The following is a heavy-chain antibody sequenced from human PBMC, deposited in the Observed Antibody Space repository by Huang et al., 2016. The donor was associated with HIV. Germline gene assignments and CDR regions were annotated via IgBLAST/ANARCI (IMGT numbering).Heavy chain of an antibody. Sequence: EVQLVESGGGLVKPGGSLRLSCAASGFTFSSYSMNWVRQAPGKGLGWVSSMSCSSSYIYYADSVKGRFTISRDNAKNSLYLQMNSLRAEDTAVYYCARAVPTPNRFGVGGFDYWGQGTLVTVSS. V-gene: IGHV3-21*01. J-gene: IGHJ4*02. CDR3: ARAVPTPNRFGVGGFDY. CDR1: GFTFSSYS. CDR2: MSCSSSYI. D-gene: IGHD3-3*01.